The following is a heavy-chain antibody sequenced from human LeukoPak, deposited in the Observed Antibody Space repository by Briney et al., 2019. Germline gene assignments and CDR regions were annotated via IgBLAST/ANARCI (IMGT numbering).Heavy chain of an antibody. CDR2: IYYSGST. D-gene: IGHD1-26*01. Sequence: PSETPSLTCTVSGGSIISSSYYWGWIRQPPGKGLEWIGTIYYSGSTYYNPSLKSRVTISVDTSKNQFSLKLSSVTAADTAVYYCARHRYVGVTADYWGQGTLVTVSS. CDR3: ARHRYVGVTADY. CDR1: GGSIISSSYY. J-gene: IGHJ4*02. V-gene: IGHV4-39*01.